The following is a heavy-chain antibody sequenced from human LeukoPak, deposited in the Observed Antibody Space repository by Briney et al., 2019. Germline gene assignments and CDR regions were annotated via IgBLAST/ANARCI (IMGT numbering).Heavy chain of an antibody. CDR3: AELGITMIGGV. V-gene: IGHV3-23*01. Sequence: GGSLRLSCAASGFTFRSYGMSWVRQAPGEGLEWVSGMSGSGVNTDYADSVKGRFTISRDNAKNSLYLQMNSLRAEDTAVYYCAELGITMIGGVWGKGTTVTISS. CDR2: MSGSGVNT. CDR1: GFTFRSYG. D-gene: IGHD3-10*02. J-gene: IGHJ6*04.